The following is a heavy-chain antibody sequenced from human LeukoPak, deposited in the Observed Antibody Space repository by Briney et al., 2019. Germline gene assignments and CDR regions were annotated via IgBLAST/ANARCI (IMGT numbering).Heavy chain of an antibody. CDR2: IKQDESEE. D-gene: IGHD6-19*01. CDR3: ARDTSGPDY. V-gene: IGHV3-7*01. CDR1: GFTFCNYW. J-gene: IGHJ4*02. Sequence: GGSLRLSCAASGFTFCNYWMSWVRQAPGKGLEWVANIKQDESEEYYVDSVKGRFTISRDNAKNSLYLQMNSLRAEDTAVYYCARDTSGPDYWGQGTLVTVSS.